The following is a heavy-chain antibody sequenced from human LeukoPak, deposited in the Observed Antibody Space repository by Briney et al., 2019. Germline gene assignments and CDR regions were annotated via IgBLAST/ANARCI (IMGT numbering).Heavy chain of an antibody. CDR2: ISYDGGKK. V-gene: IGHV3-30*03. CDR3: ARAGPSSSWHQFDY. Sequence: PGGSLRLSCAASGFTFSSHGMHWVRQAPGKGLEWVAIISYDGGKKDYADSVKGRFTISRDNSKNTLYLQMNSLRAEDTAVYYCARAGPSSSWHQFDYWGQGTLVTVSS. D-gene: IGHD6-13*01. J-gene: IGHJ4*02. CDR1: GFTFSSHG.